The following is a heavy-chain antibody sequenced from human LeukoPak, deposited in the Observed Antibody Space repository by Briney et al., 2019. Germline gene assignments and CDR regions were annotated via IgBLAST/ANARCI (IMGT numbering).Heavy chain of an antibody. J-gene: IGHJ3*02. CDR2: INPNSGGT. D-gene: IGHD2-15*01. CDR3: ARRAARDAFDI. CDR1: GYTFTSYG. V-gene: IGHV1-2*02. Sequence: ASVKVSCKASGYTFTSYGISWVRQAPGQGLEWMGWINPNSGGTNYAQKFQGRVTMTRDTSISTAYMELSRLRSDDTAVYYCARRAARDAFDIWGQGTMVTVSS.